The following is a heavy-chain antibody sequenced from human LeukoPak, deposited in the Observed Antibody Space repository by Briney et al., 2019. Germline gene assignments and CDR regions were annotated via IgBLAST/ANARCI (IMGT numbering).Heavy chain of an antibody. J-gene: IGHJ4*02. Sequence: GGSLRLSCAASGFTFSDSYMTWVRQAPGKGVEWVAYISGSGHDINYSESAKGRFTISRDNAKNSLYLQMCSLRVEDTAVYYCTRDPRHLDFWGQGTLVTVSS. D-gene: IGHD6-6*01. CDR1: GFTFSDSY. V-gene: IGHV3-11*04. CDR2: ISGSGHDI. CDR3: TRDPRHLDF.